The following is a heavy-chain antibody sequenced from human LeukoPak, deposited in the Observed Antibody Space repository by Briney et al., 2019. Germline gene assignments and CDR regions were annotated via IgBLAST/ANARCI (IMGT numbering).Heavy chain of an antibody. Sequence: GGSLRLSCAASGFTFSSYAMSWVRQAPGKGLEWVSAISGSGGGTYYADSVKGRSTISRDNSKNTLYLQMNSLRAEDTAVYYCAKDLLGIAPAGDFFDYWGQGTLVTVSS. CDR2: ISGSGGGT. J-gene: IGHJ4*02. CDR3: AKDLLGIAPAGDFFDY. CDR1: GFTFSSYA. D-gene: IGHD6-13*01. V-gene: IGHV3-23*01.